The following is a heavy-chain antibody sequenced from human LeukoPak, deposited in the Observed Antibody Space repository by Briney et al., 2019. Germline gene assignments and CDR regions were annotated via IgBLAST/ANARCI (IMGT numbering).Heavy chain of an antibody. CDR3: ASHWGGY. Sequence: GRSLRLSCVASGITFSNYGMHWVRQAPGKGLEWVSIIYDSGTTHYADSVKGRFTISRDNLRNTLFLQMNSLRAEDTAVYYCASHWGGYWGQGTLVTVSS. V-gene: IGHV3-NL1*01. J-gene: IGHJ4*02. CDR2: IYDSGTT. D-gene: IGHD3-16*01. CDR1: GITFSNYG.